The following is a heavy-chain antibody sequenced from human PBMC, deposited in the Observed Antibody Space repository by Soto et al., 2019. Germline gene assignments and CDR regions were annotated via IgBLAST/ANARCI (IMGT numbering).Heavy chain of an antibody. Sequence: GSLRLPCAASGFTFSNPWLSWVRQAPGKGLEWVGRIKSNTDGGTTDYAAPVKGRFTISRDDSKNTLYLQMNSLKTEDTAVYYCTTEGAYYDFWSGYSLDYWGQGTLVTVSS. CDR1: GFTFSNPW. V-gene: IGHV3-15*01. CDR3: TTEGAYYDFWSGYSLDY. D-gene: IGHD3-3*01. CDR2: IKSNTDGGTT. J-gene: IGHJ4*02.